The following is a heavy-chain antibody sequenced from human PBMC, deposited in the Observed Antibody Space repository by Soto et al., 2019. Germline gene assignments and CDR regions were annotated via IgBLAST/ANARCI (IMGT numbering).Heavy chain of an antibody. CDR3: ERHGAAIWLGY. V-gene: IGHV5-10-1*01. CDR1: GYTFSGHW. D-gene: IGHD6-19*01. CDR2: IDPSDSYI. Sequence: PGESLKISCKTSGYTFSGHWISWVRQVPGKGLQWMGNIDPSDSYINYNPAFRGHVTFSVDKSSSTAYLHWRSLGPSDTAIYYCERHGAAIWLGYWGQGTLVTVSS. J-gene: IGHJ4*02.